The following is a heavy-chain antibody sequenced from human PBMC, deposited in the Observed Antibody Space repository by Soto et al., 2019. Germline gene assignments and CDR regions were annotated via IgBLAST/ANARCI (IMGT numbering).Heavy chain of an antibody. J-gene: IGHJ6*02. D-gene: IGHD3-16*01. V-gene: IGHV1-18*01. Sequence: QVQLVQSGDEVRKPGSSVKVSCKASGYIFVNYGIAWVRQAPGQGLEWMGWISPYSGNTHYASKVQGSIAMTTDTATSTAYMDQGSLTSEDTAVYYCAMVDNYVTPTPQDVWGQGTTVTVSS. CDR2: ISPYSGNT. CDR1: GYIFVNYG. CDR3: AMVDNYVTPTPQDV.